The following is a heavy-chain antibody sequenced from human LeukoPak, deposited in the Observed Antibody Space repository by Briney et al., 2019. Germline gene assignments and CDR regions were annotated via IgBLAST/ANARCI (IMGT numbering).Heavy chain of an antibody. Sequence: SETLSLTCAVYGGSFSGYYWSWIRQPPGKGLEWIGEINHSGSTNYNPSLKSRVTISVDTPKNQFSLKLSSVTAADTAVYYCARGYGSGSYSTPPDYWGQGTLVTVSS. CDR3: ARGYGSGSYSTPPDY. D-gene: IGHD3-10*01. V-gene: IGHV4-34*01. J-gene: IGHJ4*02. CDR2: INHSGST. CDR1: GGSFSGYY.